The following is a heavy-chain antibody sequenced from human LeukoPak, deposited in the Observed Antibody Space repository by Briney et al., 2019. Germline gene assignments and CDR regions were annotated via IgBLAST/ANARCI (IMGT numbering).Heavy chain of an antibody. CDR1: GYTFTSYG. CDR2: ISAYNGNT. CDR3: ARDWAPAAIPGYYYYGIDV. Sequence: ASVKVSCKASGYTFTSYGISWVRQAPGQGLEWMGWISAYNGNTNYAQKLQGRVTMTTDTSTSTAYMELRSLRSDDTAVYYCARDWAPAAIPGYYYYGIDVWGQGTTVTVSS. J-gene: IGHJ6*02. D-gene: IGHD2-2*02. V-gene: IGHV1-18*01.